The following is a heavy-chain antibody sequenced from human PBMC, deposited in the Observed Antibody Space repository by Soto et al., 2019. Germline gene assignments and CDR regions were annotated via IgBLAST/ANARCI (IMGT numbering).Heavy chain of an antibody. CDR3: ARDQGGGVATITSFQLDY. CDR1: GGTFSSYT. J-gene: IGHJ4*02. D-gene: IGHD5-12*01. CDR2: IIPILGIA. V-gene: IGHV1-69*04. Sequence: ASVKVSCKASGGTFSSYTISWVRQAPGQGLEWMGRIIPILGIANYAQKFQGRVTITADKSTSTAYMELSSLRSEDTAVYYCARDQGGGVATITSFQLDYWGQGTLVTVSS.